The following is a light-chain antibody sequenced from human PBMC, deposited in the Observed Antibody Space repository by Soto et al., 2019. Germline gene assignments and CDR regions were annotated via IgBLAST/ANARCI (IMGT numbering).Light chain of an antibody. J-gene: IGKJ2*01. V-gene: IGKV3-15*01. CDR3: QQYNKWPMYT. Sequence: EIVMTQSPATLSVSPGERATLSCRTSQSVSSNLAWYQQKPGQAPRLLIYDASTRATGVPARFSGSGSGTEFTLTISSLQSEDFAVYYCQQYNKWPMYTCGQGTKLEIK. CDR2: DAS. CDR1: QSVSSN.